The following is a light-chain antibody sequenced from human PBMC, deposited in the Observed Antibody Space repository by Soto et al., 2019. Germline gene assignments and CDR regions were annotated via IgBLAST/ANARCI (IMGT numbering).Light chain of an antibody. CDR1: QSVSSSR. Sequence: IVLSQSPCTLSLSPGERATLSCRASQSVSSSRLAWYRQKPGQAPRLLIYGASSRATGIPDRFSGSGSGADFTLTISRRAHEDFAVYYCRQHCRSGWTFGQGTKVDIK. J-gene: IGKJ1*01. CDR2: GAS. V-gene: IGKV3-20*01. CDR3: RQHCRSGWT.